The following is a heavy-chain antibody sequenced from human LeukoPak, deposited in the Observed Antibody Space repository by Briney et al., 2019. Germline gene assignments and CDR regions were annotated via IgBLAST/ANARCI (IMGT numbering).Heavy chain of an antibody. V-gene: IGHV4-4*02. CDR2: IYHSGSN. J-gene: IGHJ4*02. CDR1: GGSISSNNW. CDR3: ARDYGAPYYFDY. Sequence: SETLALTCAVSGGSISSNNWWSWVRPPPRKVLELIGEIYHSGSNNYNPSLKNRLIISLDNLKKQFSLKVSSVTAADTAFYYCARDYGAPYYFDYWGQGTLVTVSS. D-gene: IGHD4-17*01.